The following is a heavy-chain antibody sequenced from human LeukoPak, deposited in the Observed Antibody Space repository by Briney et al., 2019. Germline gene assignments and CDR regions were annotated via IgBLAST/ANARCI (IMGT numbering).Heavy chain of an antibody. V-gene: IGHV4-39*07. D-gene: IGHD6-13*01. Sequence: PSETLSLTCTVSGGSISSSPYYWGWIRQPPGKGLEWIGSIYYSGTTHYNPSLESRVTISVDTSKNQFSLKLASVTAADTAIYYCARAGIAAEWGYWGQGTLVTVSS. CDR3: ARAGIAAEWGY. CDR1: GGSISSSPYY. CDR2: IYYSGTT. J-gene: IGHJ4*02.